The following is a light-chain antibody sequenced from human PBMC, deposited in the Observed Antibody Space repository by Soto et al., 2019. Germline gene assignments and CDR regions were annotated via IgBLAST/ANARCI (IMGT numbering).Light chain of an antibody. J-gene: IGKJ1*01. V-gene: IGKV4-1*01. CDR1: QSVLYSSNNKNY. Sequence: DIVMTQSPDSLAVSLGEWATINCKSSQSVLYSSNNKNYLAWYQQKPGQPPKLLIYWASTRESGVPDRFSGSGSGTDFARTISSLQAEDVAVYYCQQYYRPWTFGQGTKVEIK. CDR3: QQYYRPWT. CDR2: WAS.